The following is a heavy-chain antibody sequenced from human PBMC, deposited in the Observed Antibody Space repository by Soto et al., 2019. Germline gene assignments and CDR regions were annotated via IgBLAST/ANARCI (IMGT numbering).Heavy chain of an antibody. CDR3: ASSGEYSSGWYDYYYYGMDV. V-gene: IGHV4-31*02. J-gene: IGHJ6*02. Sequence: PSETLSLTCTVSGGSISSGGYYWSWIRQHPGKGLEWIGYIYYSGSTYYNPSLKSRVTISVDTSKNQFSLKLSSVTAADTAVYYCASSGEYSSGWYDYYYYGMDVWGQGTTVTVSS. CDR2: IYYSGST. D-gene: IGHD6-19*01. CDR1: GGSISSGGYY.